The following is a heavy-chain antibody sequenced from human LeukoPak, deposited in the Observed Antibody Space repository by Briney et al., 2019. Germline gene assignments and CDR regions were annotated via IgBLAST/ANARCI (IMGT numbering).Heavy chain of an antibody. CDR1: GGSISSGGYY. J-gene: IGHJ4*02. Sequence: SETLSLTCTVSGGSISSGGYYWSWIRQYPGKGLEWIRYIYYSGSTYYNPSLKSRVTISVDTSKNQFSLKLSSVTAADTAVYYCARDRLQHFDYWGQGTLVTVSS. V-gene: IGHV4-31*03. CDR3: ARDRLQHFDY. D-gene: IGHD1-1*01. CDR2: IYYSGST.